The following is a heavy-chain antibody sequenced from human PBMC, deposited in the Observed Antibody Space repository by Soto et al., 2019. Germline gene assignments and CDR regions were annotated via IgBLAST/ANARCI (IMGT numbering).Heavy chain of an antibody. Sequence: SETLSLTCTVSGGSISSSSYYWGWIRQPPGKGLEWIGSIYYSGSTYYNPSLKSRVTISVDASKNQFSLKLSSVTAADTAVYYCARVGGINWFDPWGQGTLVTVSS. CDR2: IYYSGST. V-gene: IGHV4-39*01. J-gene: IGHJ5*02. CDR1: GGSISSSSYY. D-gene: IGHD1-20*01. CDR3: ARVGGINWFDP.